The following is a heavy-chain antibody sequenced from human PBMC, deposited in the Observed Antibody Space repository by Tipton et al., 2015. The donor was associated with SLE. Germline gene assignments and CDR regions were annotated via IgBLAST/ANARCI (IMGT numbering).Heavy chain of an antibody. V-gene: IGHV4-38-2*01. D-gene: IGHD3-3*01. Sequence: TLSLTCGVSGYSISSGYYWGWIRQPPGKGLEWIGYIYYSGSTNYNPSLKSRVTISVDTSKNQFSLKLSSVTAADTAVYYCARGGRFLEWLTYWGQGTLVTVSS. CDR2: IYYSGST. CDR1: GYSISSGYY. CDR3: ARGGRFLEWLTY. J-gene: IGHJ4*02.